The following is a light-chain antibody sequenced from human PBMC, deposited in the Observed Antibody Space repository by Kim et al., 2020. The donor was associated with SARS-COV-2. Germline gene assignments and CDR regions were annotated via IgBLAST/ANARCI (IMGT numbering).Light chain of an antibody. Sequence: SPGERAPLACRASQSVSSSYLAWYQQKPGQAPRLLIYGASSRATGIPDRFSGSGSGTDFTLTISRLGPEDFAVYYCQQYGSSPRTFGQGTKVDIK. J-gene: IGKJ1*01. V-gene: IGKV3-20*01. CDR3: QQYGSSPRT. CDR1: QSVSSSY. CDR2: GAS.